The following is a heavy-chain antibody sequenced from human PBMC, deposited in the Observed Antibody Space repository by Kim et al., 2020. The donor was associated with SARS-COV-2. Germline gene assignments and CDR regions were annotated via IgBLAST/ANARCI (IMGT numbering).Heavy chain of an antibody. CDR3: AREEGGSNQNYYNKYGMD. J-gene: IGHJ6*01. CDR1: GFTFSSYS. Sequence: GGSLRLSCAASGFTFSSYSMNWVRQAPGKGLEWVSYISSSSTIYYADSVKGRFTISRDNAKNSLYPQMNSLRDEDTAVYYCAREEGGSNQNYYNKYGMD. V-gene: IGHV3-48*02. D-gene: IGHD3-16*01. CDR2: ISSSSTI.